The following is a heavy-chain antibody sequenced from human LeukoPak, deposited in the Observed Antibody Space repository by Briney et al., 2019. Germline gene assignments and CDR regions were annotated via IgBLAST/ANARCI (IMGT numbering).Heavy chain of an antibody. V-gene: IGHV3-21*01. D-gene: IGHD2-15*01. Sequence: GGSLRLSCAASGFTFSSYSINWVRQAPGKGLEWVSSISSSSYIYYADAVKGRFTVSRDNAKNSLLLQMNSLRAEDTALYYCARGYSRAAFDIWGQGTMVTVSS. CDR1: GFTFSSYS. CDR3: ARGYSRAAFDI. CDR2: ISSSSYI. J-gene: IGHJ3*02.